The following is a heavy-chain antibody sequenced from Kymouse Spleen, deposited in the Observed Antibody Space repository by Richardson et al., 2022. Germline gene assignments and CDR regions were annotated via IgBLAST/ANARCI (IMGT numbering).Heavy chain of an antibody. V-gene: IGHV3-7*01. CDR2: IKQDGSEK. CDR3: ARGDYYGSGSWDY. D-gene: IGHD3-10*01. CDR1: GFTFSSYW. Sequence: EVQLVESGGGLVQPGGSLRLSCAASGFTFSSYWMSWVRQAPGKGLEWVANIKQDGSEKYYVDSVKGRFTISRDNAKNSLYLQMNSLRAEDTAVYYCARGDYYGSGSWDYWGQGTLVTVSS. J-gene: IGHJ4*02.